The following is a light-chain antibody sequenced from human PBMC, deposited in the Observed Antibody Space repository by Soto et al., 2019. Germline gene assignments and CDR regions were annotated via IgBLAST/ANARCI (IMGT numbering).Light chain of an antibody. CDR3: QQYGSSPPET. J-gene: IGKJ4*01. V-gene: IGKV3-20*01. Sequence: EIVLTQSPGTLSLSPGERATLSCRASQSVSSSYLAWYQQKPGQAPRLLIYGASSRATGIPDRFSGSGSGTDFTLTSSRLEPEDFAVYYCQQYGSSPPETFGGGTKVEIK. CDR2: GAS. CDR1: QSVSSSY.